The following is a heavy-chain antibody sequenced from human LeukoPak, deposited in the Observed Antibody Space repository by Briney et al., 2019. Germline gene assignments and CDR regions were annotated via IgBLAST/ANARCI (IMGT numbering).Heavy chain of an antibody. CDR2: IYYSGST. J-gene: IGHJ4*02. Sequence: SETLSLTCTVSGGSISSGGYYWSWIRQHPGKGLEWIGYIYYSGSTYYNPSLKSRVTISVDTSKNQFSLKLSSVTAADTAFYYCARDGYNENEYYFDYWGQGTLVTVSS. CDR1: GGSISSGGYY. D-gene: IGHD5-24*01. V-gene: IGHV4-31*03. CDR3: ARDGYNENEYYFDY.